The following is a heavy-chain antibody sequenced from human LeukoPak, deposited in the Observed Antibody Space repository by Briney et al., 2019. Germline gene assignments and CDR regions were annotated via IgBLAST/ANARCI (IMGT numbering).Heavy chain of an antibody. CDR1: GGSISSSNW. Sequence: SETLSLTCAVSGGSISSSNWWSWVRQPPGKGLEWIGEIYHSGSTNYNPSLKSRVTISVDTSKNQFSLKLSSVTAADTAVYYCARGIAVAGRSDYWGQGTLVTVSS. D-gene: IGHD6-19*01. CDR2: IYHSGST. CDR3: ARGIAVAGRSDY. J-gene: IGHJ4*02. V-gene: IGHV4-4*02.